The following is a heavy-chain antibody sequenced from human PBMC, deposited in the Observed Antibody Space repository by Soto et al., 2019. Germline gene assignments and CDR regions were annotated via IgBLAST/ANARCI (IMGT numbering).Heavy chain of an antibody. CDR2: IYYSGST. J-gene: IGHJ5*02. D-gene: IGHD2-15*01. V-gene: IGHV4-31*03. CDR1: GGSISSGGYY. Sequence: QVQLQESGPGLVKPSQTLSLTCTVSGGSISSGGYYWSWIRQHPGKGLEWIGYIYYSGSTYYNPSLKSRVTISGDTSKNQFARKLSSVTAADTAVYYCARAFPQCSGGSCYSFLGFWFDPWGQGTLGTVSS. CDR3: ARAFPQCSGGSCYSFLGFWFDP.